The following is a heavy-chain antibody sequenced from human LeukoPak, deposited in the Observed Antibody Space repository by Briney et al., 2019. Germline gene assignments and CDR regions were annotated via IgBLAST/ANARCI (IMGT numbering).Heavy chain of an antibody. CDR3: ATLXGFXVXXAXXXXXY. CDR2: ISGSGGST. J-gene: IGHJ4*02. D-gene: IGHD2-15*01. CDR1: GFTFSSYA. V-gene: IGHV3-23*01. Sequence: GGSLRLSCAASGFTFSSYAMSWVRQAPGRGLEWVSAISGSGGSTYYADSVKGRFTISRDNSKNTLYLQMNSLRAEDTAVYYCATLXGFXVXXAXXXXXYWGXGTLVTVSS.